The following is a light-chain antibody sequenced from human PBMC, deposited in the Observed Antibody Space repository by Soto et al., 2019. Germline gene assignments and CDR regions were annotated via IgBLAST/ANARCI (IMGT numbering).Light chain of an antibody. Sequence: QSVLTQPXXVSXXXXXRXXXXXXXXSSNXXXXXVNWYXQFPXTAPXXLIYSSYQLPSGVPXRFSGSQSGNSASLAISGLXSDDEADYYCAAWDDSLKAIFGGGTQLTVL. V-gene: IGLV1-44*01. CDR3: AAWDDSLKAI. J-gene: IGLJ7*01. CDR2: SSY. CDR1: SSNXXXXX.